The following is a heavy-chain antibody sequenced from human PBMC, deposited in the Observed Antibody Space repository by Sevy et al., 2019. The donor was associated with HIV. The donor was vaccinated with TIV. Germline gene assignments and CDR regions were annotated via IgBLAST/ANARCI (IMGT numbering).Heavy chain of an antibody. CDR3: ARVFEGYDFWSVYSTKCWFDP. Sequence: GGSLRLSCAASGFTFSSYWMSWVRQAPGKGLEWVANIKQDGSEKYYVDSVKGRFTISRDNTKNSLYLQMNSLRAEDTAVYDWARVFEGYDFWSVYSTKCWFDPWGQGTLVTVSS. D-gene: IGHD3-3*01. J-gene: IGHJ5*02. CDR2: IKQDGSEK. V-gene: IGHV3-7*01. CDR1: GFTFSSYW.